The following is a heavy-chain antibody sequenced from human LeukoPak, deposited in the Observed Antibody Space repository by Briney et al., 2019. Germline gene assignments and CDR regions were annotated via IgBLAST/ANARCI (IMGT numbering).Heavy chain of an antibody. CDR2: INHSGST. V-gene: IGHV4-34*01. J-gene: IGHJ6*03. CDR3: ARILGRYCSSTSCYVTGRYYYYYMDV. Sequence: SETLSLTCTVSGGSISSYYWSWIRQPPGKGLEWIGEINHSGSTNYNPSLKSRVTISVDTSKNQFSLKLSSVTAADTAVYYCARILGRYCSSTSCYVTGRYYYYYMDVWGKGTTVTISS. CDR1: GGSISSYY. D-gene: IGHD2-2*01.